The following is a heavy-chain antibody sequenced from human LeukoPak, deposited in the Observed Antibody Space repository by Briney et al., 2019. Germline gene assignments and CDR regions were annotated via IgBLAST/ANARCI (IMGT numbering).Heavy chain of an antibody. V-gene: IGHV3-30-3*01. CDR3: AKDLGTSGWYCDY. CDR1: GFTFSSYA. J-gene: IGHJ4*02. D-gene: IGHD6-19*01. CDR2: ISYDGSNK. Sequence: GGSLRLSCAASGFTFSSYAMHWVRQAPGKGLEWVAVISYDGSNKYYADSVKGRFTISRDNSKNTLYLQMNSLRAEDTAVYYCAKDLGTSGWYCDYWGQGTLVTVSS.